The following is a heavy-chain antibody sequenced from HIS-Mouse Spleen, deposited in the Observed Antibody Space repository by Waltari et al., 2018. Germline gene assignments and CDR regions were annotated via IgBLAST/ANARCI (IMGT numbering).Heavy chain of an antibody. CDR3: AREGFNSSWYPYYYYGMDV. V-gene: IGHV4-59*01. J-gene: IGHJ6*02. Sequence: QVQLQESGPGLVKPSETLSLTCTVSGGSISSYYWSWIRQPPGKGLEWIGYIYYSGSTNYNPSLKSRVTISVDTSKNQFSLKLSSVTAADTAVYYCAREGFNSSWYPYYYYGMDVWGQGTTVTVSS. D-gene: IGHD6-13*01. CDR2: IYYSGST. CDR1: GGSISSYY.